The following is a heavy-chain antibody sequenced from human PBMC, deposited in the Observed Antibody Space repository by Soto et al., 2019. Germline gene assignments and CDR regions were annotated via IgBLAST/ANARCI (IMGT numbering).Heavy chain of an antibody. Sequence: EVQLLESGGGMVQPGGSLRLSCAASGFTFSTYAMSWVRQAPRKGLEWVSAISGNGGDYTYYADSVKGRFTISRDNSKNTLYLQMNSLRAEDTAVYYCVPLCRYCSTTTPSWGQGTLVTVSS. CDR3: VPLCRYCSTTTPS. J-gene: IGHJ4*02. V-gene: IGHV3-23*01. CDR1: GFTFSTYA. D-gene: IGHD2-2*01. CDR2: ISGNGGDYT.